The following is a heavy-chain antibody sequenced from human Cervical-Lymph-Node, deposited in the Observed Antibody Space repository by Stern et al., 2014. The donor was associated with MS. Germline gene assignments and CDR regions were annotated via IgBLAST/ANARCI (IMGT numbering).Heavy chain of an antibody. D-gene: IGHD6-19*01. CDR1: GGSISSGSYY. Sequence: VHLVESGPGLVKPSQTLSLTCTVSGGSISSGSYYWSWIRQPAGKGLEWIGRIYTSGSTNYNPSLKSRVTILVDTSKNQFSLKLSSVTAADTAVYYCARSYSSGWYLDYFDYWGQGTLVTVSS. J-gene: IGHJ4*02. V-gene: IGHV4-61*02. CDR3: ARSYSSGWYLDYFDY. CDR2: IYTSGST.